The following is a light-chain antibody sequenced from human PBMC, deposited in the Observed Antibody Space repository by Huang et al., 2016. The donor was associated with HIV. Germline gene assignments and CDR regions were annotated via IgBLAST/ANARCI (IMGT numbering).Light chain of an antibody. Sequence: EIVMTQSPATLSVSPGEGATLSCRASQSVSSNLAWYQQKVGQAPRLLIYAASTRATVIPARFSGSGSGTEFTLTISSLQSEDFAVYYCQQYNSWPPLTFGGGTKVEIK. J-gene: IGKJ4*01. CDR3: QQYNSWPPLT. CDR1: QSVSSN. CDR2: AAS. V-gene: IGKV3-15*01.